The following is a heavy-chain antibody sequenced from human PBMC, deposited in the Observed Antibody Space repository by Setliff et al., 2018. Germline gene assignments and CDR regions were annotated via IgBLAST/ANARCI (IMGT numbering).Heavy chain of an antibody. CDR1: GFTFSSYW. J-gene: IGHJ4*02. V-gene: IGHV3-7*03. Sequence: PGGSLRLSCAASGFTFSSYWMAWVRQAPGKGLEWVANINQDGSQKYYVDSVKGRFTISRDNAQNSLYLQVNSLRVEDTALYYCARDPTRKFDSWGQGTLVTVSS. CDR3: ARDPTRKFDS. CDR2: INQDGSQK.